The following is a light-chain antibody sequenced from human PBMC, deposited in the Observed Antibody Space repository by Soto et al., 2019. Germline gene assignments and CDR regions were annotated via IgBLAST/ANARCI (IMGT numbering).Light chain of an antibody. Sequence: QSALAHPASVSGSPGQSFTISCTGTSSDFGSYNFVSWYQHHPGTVPKVIIYETSKRPSGVSDRFSGSKSGNTASLTISGLQAEDEADYYCFSFTSTHTHVFGSGTKVTVL. J-gene: IGLJ1*01. CDR3: FSFTSTHTHV. V-gene: IGLV2-23*01. CDR2: ETS. CDR1: SSDFGSYNF.